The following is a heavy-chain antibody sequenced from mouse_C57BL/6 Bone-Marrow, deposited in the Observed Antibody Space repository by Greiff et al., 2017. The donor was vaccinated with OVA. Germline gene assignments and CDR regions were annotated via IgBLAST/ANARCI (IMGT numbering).Heavy chain of an antibody. Sequence: VQLKESGPVLVKPGASVKMSCKASGYTFTDYYMNWVKQSHGKSLEWIGVINPYNGGTSYNQKFKGKATLTVDKSSSTAYMELNSLTSEDSAVYYCARCDGYPFDYWGQGTTLTVSS. CDR2: INPYNGGT. CDR1: GYTFTDYY. CDR3: ARCDGYPFDY. J-gene: IGHJ2*01. D-gene: IGHD2-3*01. V-gene: IGHV1-19*01.